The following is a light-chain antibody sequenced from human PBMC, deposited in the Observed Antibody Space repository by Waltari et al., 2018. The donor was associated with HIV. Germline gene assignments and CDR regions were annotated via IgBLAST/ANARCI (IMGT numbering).Light chain of an antibody. Sequence: QTVVTQEPSFSVSPGGTITLTCGLSSGSVSSAYYPSWYQQTTGQPPRTPIYNTDTRSSGVPDRFSGSIVGNKAALTITGAQSEDESDYYCLLYMASGRVFGGGTRLTVL. CDR2: NTD. CDR1: SGSVSSAYY. CDR3: LLYMASGRV. V-gene: IGLV8-61*01. J-gene: IGLJ3*02.